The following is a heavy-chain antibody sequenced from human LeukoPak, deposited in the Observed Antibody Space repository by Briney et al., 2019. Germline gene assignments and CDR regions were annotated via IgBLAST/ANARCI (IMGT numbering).Heavy chain of an antibody. J-gene: IGHJ6*03. V-gene: IGHV3-53*01. CDR1: AFTVSSNY. D-gene: IGHD4-11*01. CDR3: ARESSNSLYMDV. CDR2: IYSGGTT. Sequence: GGSLRLSCAVSAFTVSSNYVSWVRQAPGKGLEYVSAIYSGGTTYYADSVKGRFTISRDNSKNTLFLQMNSLRADDTAVYHCARESSNSLYMDVWGKGTTVTVSS.